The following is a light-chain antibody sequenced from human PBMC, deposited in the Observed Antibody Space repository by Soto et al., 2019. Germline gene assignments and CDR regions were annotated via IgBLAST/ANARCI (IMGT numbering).Light chain of an antibody. CDR3: QQYGSSPRT. V-gene: IGKV3-20*01. J-gene: IGKJ1*01. CDR1: QSVSSSY. Sequence: ESVFTQSPGTRFLFSGETATLSCRASQSVSSSYLAWYQQKTGQDPRLLIYGESSRATGITDRLSGSGSGTDFTLTISRLEPEEFAVYDCQQYGSSPRTVGQLTKVEI. CDR2: GES.